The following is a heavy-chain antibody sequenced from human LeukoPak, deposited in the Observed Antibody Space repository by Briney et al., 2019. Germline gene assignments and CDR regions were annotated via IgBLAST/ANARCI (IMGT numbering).Heavy chain of an antibody. CDR3: APGVDTAKVTGMNWFDP. CDR2: IYSGGST. V-gene: IGHV3-66*01. CDR1: GFTVSSNY. J-gene: IGHJ5*02. D-gene: IGHD5-18*01. Sequence: GGSLRLSCAASGFTVSSNYMSWVRQAPGKGLEWVSVIYSGGSTYYADSVKGRFTISRDNSKNTLYLQMNSLRAEDTAVYYCAPGVDTAKVTGMNWFDPWGQGTLVTVSS.